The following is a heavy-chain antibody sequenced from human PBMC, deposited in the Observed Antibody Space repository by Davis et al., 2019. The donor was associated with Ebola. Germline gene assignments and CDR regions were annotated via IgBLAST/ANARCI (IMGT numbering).Heavy chain of an antibody. CDR2: INPHNGNT. CDR3: ARETGDGGGMDV. D-gene: IGHD7-27*01. CDR1: GYTFTNYG. V-gene: IGHV1-18*04. Sequence: ASVKVSCKTSGYTFTNYGITWVRQAPGQGLEWMGWINPHNGNTNYAQNVQGRVTMTRDTSTSTVYMELSSLRSEDTAVYYCARETGDGGGMDVWGKGTTVTVSS. J-gene: IGHJ6*04.